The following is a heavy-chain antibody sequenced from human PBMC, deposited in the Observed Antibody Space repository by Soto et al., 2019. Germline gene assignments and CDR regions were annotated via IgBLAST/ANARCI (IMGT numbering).Heavy chain of an antibody. CDR1: GGNVATDSYA. CDR3: TRDRGVLGH. Sequence: HTLSHTGGAFGGNVATDSYACNRFWECPGRGREWLGRTYYRSKWYYEYAFSVKSRITITPDTSRNQFSLQLSSVTPEDTAVYYCTRDRGVLGHSGQGTLVTVSS. J-gene: IGHJ4*02. CDR2: TYYRSKWYY. V-gene: IGHV6-1*01. D-gene: IGHD2-8*02.